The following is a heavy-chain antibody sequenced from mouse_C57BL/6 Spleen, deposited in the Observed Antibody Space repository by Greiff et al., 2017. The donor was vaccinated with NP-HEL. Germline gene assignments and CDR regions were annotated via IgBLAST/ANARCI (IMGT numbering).Heavy chain of an antibody. CDR3: AAGIYYGYDGFAY. Sequence: VQLQQPGAELVKPGASVKMSCKASGYTFTSYWITWVKQRPGQGLEWIGDIYPGSGSTNYNEKFKSKATLTVDTSSSTAYMQLSSLTSEDSAVYYCAAGIYYGYDGFAYWGQGTLVTVSA. D-gene: IGHD2-2*01. V-gene: IGHV1-55*01. J-gene: IGHJ3*01. CDR2: IYPGSGST. CDR1: GYTFTSYW.